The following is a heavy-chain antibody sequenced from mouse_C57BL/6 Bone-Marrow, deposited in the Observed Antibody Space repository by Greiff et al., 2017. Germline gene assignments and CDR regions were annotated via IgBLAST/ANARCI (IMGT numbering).Heavy chain of an antibody. CDR1: GFTFSSYA. J-gene: IGHJ4*01. Sequence: EVKLVESGGGLVKPGGSLKLSCAGSGFTFSSYAMSWVRQTPEKRLEWVATISDGGSYTYYPDNVKGRFTISRDNAKNNLYLQMSHLKSEDTAMYYCARALYYYAMDYWGQGTSVTVSS. CDR2: ISDGGSYT. CDR3: ARALYYYAMDY. V-gene: IGHV5-4*03.